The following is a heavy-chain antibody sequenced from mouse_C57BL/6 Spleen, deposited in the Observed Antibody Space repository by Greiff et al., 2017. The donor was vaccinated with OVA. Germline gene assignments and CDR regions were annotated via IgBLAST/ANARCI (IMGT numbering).Heavy chain of an antibody. J-gene: IGHJ2*01. CDR1: GFTFSSYG. CDR2: ISSGGSYT. CDR3: ARRYGTPYYFDY. Sequence: EVQGVESGGDLVKPGGSLKLSCAASGFTFSSYGMSWVRQTPDKRLEWVATISSGGSYTYYPDSVKGRFTISRDNAKNTLYLQMCSLKSEDTAMYYCARRYGTPYYFDYWGQGTTLTVSS. D-gene: IGHD1-1*01. V-gene: IGHV5-6*01.